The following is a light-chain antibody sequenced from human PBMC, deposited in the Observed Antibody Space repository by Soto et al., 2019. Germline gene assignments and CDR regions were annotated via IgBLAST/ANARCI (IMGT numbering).Light chain of an antibody. CDR1: SSDVGGYNY. CDR2: EVS. J-gene: IGLJ1*01. V-gene: IGLV2-14*01. CDR3: SSYTSSSTLYV. Sequence: QSVLTQPASVSVSPGQSITISCTGTSSDVGGYNYVSWYQQHPGKAPKLMIYEVSNRPSGVSNRFSGSKSGNTASLTISGLQAEDEADYYCSSYTSSSTLYVFGTGTKVPS.